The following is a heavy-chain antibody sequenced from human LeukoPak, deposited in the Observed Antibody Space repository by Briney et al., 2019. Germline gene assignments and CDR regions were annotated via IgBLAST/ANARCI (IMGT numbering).Heavy chain of an antibody. V-gene: IGHV3-23*01. Sequence: GGSLRLSCAASGFTFNTYVMSWARQAPGKGLEWVSAISDSGDSTYYADSVRGRFTISRDNSKNTLYLQMNSLRAEDTAVYYCAPSIVLVGGTYLPGYFQHWGQGTLVSVSS. D-gene: IGHD2-8*02. CDR1: GFTFNTYV. CDR3: APSIVLVGGTYLPGYFQH. J-gene: IGHJ1*01. CDR2: ISDSGDST.